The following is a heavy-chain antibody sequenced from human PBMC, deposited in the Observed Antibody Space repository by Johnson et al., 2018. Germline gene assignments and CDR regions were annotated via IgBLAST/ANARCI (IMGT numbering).Heavy chain of an antibody. Sequence: VQLVQSGGGLVKPGGSLRLSCAASGFSVNNAWMNWVRQAPGKGLEWVGRMKSKTDGGTSDYAAPVKGRFTISRDDSKNTLYLQMNSLETEDTAGYFCTTKYRTDSGTTYYWRGFDSWGQGTMVTVSS. CDR2: MKSKTDGGTS. CDR1: GFSVNNAW. D-gene: IGHD1-1*01. J-gene: IGHJ3*02. CDR3: TTKYRTDSGTTYYWRGFDS. V-gene: IGHV3-15*07.